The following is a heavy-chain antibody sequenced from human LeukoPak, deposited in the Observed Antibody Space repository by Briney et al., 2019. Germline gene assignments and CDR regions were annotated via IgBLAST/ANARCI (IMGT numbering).Heavy chain of an antibody. CDR2: ISDSGST. CDR1: GFTFINYA. CDR3: AKDWPSEWQQLPDYDAVDV. V-gene: IGHV3-23*01. Sequence: PGGSLRLSCAASGFTFINYAMTWVRQAPGKGLEWVSTISDSGSTFYADSVKGRFTISRDNSKNTLFLQMNGLRADDTAVYYCAKDWPSEWQQLPDYDAVDVWGQGTMVTVSS. J-gene: IGHJ3*01. D-gene: IGHD6-13*01.